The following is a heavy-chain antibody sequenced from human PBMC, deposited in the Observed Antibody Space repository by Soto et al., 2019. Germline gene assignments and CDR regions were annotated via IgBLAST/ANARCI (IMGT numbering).Heavy chain of an antibody. CDR1: GYTLTELS. D-gene: IGHD3-3*01. CDR2: FDPEDAET. Sequence: ASVKVSCKVSGYTLTELSMHWVRQAPGKGLEWMAGFDPEDAETIYAQKFQGRVTMTEDTSTDTAYMELSSLRSEDTAVYYCATDLAIFGVVPRYYYGMDVWGQGTTVTVSS. V-gene: IGHV1-24*01. J-gene: IGHJ6*02. CDR3: ATDLAIFGVVPRYYYGMDV.